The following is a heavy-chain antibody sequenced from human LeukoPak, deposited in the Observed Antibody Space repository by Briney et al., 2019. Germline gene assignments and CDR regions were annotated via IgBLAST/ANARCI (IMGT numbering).Heavy chain of an antibody. D-gene: IGHD3-22*01. J-gene: IGHJ4*02. V-gene: IGHV3-23*01. CDR3: AKSAGMIVVVTPFDY. CDR2: ISGSGGST. Sequence: GGSLRLSCAASGFTFSNYAMNWVRQAPGRGLEWVSAISGSGGSTYYADSVKGRFTISRDNSKNTLYLQMNSLRAEDTAVYYCAKSAGMIVVVTPFDYWGQGTLVTVSS. CDR1: GFTFSNYA.